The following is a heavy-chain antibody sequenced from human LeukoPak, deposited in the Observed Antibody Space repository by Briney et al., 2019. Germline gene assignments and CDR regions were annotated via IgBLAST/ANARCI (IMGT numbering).Heavy chain of an antibody. CDR1: GFTVSSNY. V-gene: IGHV3-53*01. Sequence: GGSLRLSCEASGFTVSSNYMRWVRQAPGKGLEWVSVIYGGGSTYYADSVKGRFTISRDNSKNTLYLQMNSLRAEDTAVYYCAREPGGTYYYDSSGYYDYWGQGTLVTASS. D-gene: IGHD3-22*01. CDR2: IYGGGST. J-gene: IGHJ4*02. CDR3: AREPGGTYYYDSSGYYDY.